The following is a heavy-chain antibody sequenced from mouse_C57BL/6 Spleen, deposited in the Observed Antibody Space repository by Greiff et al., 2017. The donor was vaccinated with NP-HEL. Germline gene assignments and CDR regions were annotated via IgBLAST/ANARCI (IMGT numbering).Heavy chain of an antibody. D-gene: IGHD1-1*01. V-gene: IGHV1-42*01. Sequence: VQLKQSGPELVKPGASVKISCKASGYSFTGYYMNWVKQSPEKSLEWIGEINPSTGGTTYNQKFKAKATLTVDKSSSTAYMQLKSLTSEDSAVYYCTYGSSYFDYWGQGTTLTVSS. J-gene: IGHJ2*01. CDR1: GYSFTGYY. CDR2: INPSTGGT. CDR3: TYGSSYFDY.